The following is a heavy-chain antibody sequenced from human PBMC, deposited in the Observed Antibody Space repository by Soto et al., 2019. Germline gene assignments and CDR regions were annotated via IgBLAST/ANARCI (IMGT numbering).Heavy chain of an antibody. CDR2: TYYRSSFYN. D-gene: IGHD3-16*01. J-gene: IGHJ4*02. V-gene: IGHV6-1*01. Sequence: SQTLALACGISGDSVSGNSSACNCSRQSPSRGLELLGRTYYRSSFYNDYAVSVKSRITVTPDTSKNQFSLHLNSVTPEDTAVYYCARESPYYGSSDSYLDYWGQGALVTVSS. CDR1: GDSVSGNSSA. CDR3: ARESPYYGSSDSYLDY.